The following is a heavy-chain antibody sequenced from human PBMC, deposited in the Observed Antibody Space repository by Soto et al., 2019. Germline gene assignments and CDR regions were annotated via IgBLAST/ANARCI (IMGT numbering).Heavy chain of an antibody. CDR2: IDPSDSYT. V-gene: IGHV5-10-1*01. Sequence: PGESLKISCKGSGYSFTSYWISWVRQMPGKGLEWMGRIDPSDSYTNYSPSFQGHVTISADKSISTAYLQWSSLKASDTAMYYCARHAGATVAGTPNYYYYGMDVWGQGTTVNVSS. CDR3: ARHAGATVAGTPNYYYYGMDV. D-gene: IGHD4-17*01. J-gene: IGHJ6*01. CDR1: GYSFTSYW.